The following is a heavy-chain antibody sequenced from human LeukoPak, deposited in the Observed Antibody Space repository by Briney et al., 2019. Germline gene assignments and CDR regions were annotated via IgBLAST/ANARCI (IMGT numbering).Heavy chain of an antibody. CDR3: ARGFRKGAFDY. D-gene: IGHD3-16*01. J-gene: IGHJ4*02. Sequence: GGSLRLSCAASGFTFSSYEMNWVRQAPGKGLEWDSYISSSGSTIYYADSVKGRFTISRDNAKNSLYLQMNSLRAEDTAVYYCARGFRKGAFDYWGQGTLVTVSS. CDR1: GFTFSSYE. V-gene: IGHV3-48*03. CDR2: ISSSGSTI.